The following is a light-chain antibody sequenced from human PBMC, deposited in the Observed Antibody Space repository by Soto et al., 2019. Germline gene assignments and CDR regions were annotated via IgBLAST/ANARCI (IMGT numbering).Light chain of an antibody. V-gene: IGKV3-15*01. CDR3: QQYNNGPPS. J-gene: IGKJ1*01. CDR2: VAS. CDR1: QSVSGN. Sequence: EIVMTQSPATLSVSPGERATLSCRASQSVSGNLAWYQQKPGQAPRLLIYVASTRSTGIPARFSGSGYGTESTLTISSLQSEDFAVYYCQQYNNGPPSFGQGTKVEIK.